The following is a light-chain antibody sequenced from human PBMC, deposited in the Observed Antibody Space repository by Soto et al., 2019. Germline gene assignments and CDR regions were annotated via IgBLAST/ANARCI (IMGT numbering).Light chain of an antibody. CDR1: EGVNNN. Sequence: EIVMTQSPATLSVSPGERVTLSCRASEGVNNNLAWYQQKPGQAPRLLIYSASSRAPRIPGRFSGSGSGTDFTLSISSLQSEDFAVYYCQQYDSGYTFGQGTRLDIK. CDR2: SAS. CDR3: QQYDSGYT. V-gene: IGKV3-15*01. J-gene: IGKJ2*01.